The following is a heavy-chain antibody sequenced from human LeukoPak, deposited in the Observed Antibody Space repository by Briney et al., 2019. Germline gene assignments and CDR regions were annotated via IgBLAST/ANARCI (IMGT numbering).Heavy chain of an antibody. J-gene: IGHJ5*02. Sequence: ASVKVSCKVSGYTLTELSMHWVRQAPGKGLEWMGGFDPEDGETIYAQKFQGRVTMTEDTSTDTAYMELSSLRTEDVAVYYCATSLEGPMVRGVIMLLPENLFDPGGEGTLVTVSS. CDR3: ATSLEGPMVRGVIMLLPENLFDP. D-gene: IGHD3-10*01. V-gene: IGHV1-24*01. CDR2: FDPEDGET. CDR1: GYTLTELS.